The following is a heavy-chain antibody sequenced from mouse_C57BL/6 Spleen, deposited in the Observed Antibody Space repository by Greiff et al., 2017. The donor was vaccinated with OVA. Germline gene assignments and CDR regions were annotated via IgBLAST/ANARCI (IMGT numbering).Heavy chain of an antibody. J-gene: IGHJ2*01. D-gene: IGHD3-2*02. Sequence: QVQLQQPGAELVRPGTSVKLSCKVSGYTFTSYWMHWVKQRPGQGLEWIGVIDPSDSYTNYNQKFKGKATLTVDTSSSTAYMQLSSLTSEDSAVYYCARDSSGHYFDYWGQGTTLTVSS. CDR3: ARDSSGHYFDY. V-gene: IGHV1-59*01. CDR2: IDPSDSYT. CDR1: GYTFTSYW.